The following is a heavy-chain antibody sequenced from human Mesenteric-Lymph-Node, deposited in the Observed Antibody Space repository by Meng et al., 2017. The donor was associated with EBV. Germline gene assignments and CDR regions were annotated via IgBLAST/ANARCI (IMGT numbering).Heavy chain of an antibody. CDR3: ARLGNPDP. CDR2: ISQSGST. J-gene: IGHJ5*02. Sequence: QLQLQESGSGLVKPSQTLSLTCAVSDGSISSGRFSWSWIRQPPGKGLEWIGYISQSGSTAYNPSLESRLTISVDKSRNHLSLRLTSMTAADTAVYFCARLGNPDPWGQGTVVTVSS. V-gene: IGHV4-30-2*01. CDR1: DGSISSGRFS.